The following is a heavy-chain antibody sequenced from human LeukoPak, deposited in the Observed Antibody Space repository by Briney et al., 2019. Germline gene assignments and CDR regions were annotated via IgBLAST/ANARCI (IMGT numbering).Heavy chain of an antibody. CDR1: GFTVSSYG. CDR2: VYSDGVT. J-gene: IGHJ5*02. CDR3: VRDRAEGRAWVEFDP. Sequence: GGSLRLSCAASGFTVSSYGMSWVRQAPGKGPEWVSLVYSDGVTRYADSVQGRFTISRDNSTNTVYLQTHNLRVEDTAVSHCVRDRAEGRAWVEFDPWGQGILVTVSS. V-gene: IGHV3-66*02.